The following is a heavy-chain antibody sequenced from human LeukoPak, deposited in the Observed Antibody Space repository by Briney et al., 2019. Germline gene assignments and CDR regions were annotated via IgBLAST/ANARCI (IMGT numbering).Heavy chain of an antibody. CDR1: GYSISSGYY. Sequence: ASETLSLTCTVSGYSISSGYYWGWIRQPPGKGLEWIGSIYHSGSTNYNPSLKSRVTISVDTSKNQFSLKLSSVTAADTAVYYCARDFSGLYYDFWSGYSHVSTRYMDVWGKGTTVTVSS. V-gene: IGHV4-38-2*02. J-gene: IGHJ6*03. CDR2: IYHSGST. CDR3: ARDFSGLYYDFWSGYSHVSTRYMDV. D-gene: IGHD3-3*01.